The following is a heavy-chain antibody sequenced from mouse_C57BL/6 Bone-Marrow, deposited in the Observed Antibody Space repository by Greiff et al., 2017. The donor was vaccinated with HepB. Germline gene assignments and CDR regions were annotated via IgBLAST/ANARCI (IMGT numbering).Heavy chain of an antibody. Sequence: VKLQESGAELARPGASVKLSCKASGYTFTSYGISWVKQRTGQGLEWIGEIYPRSGNTYYNEKFKGKATLTADKSSSTAYMELRSLTSEDSAVYFCARSEGYYGDYWGQGTTLTVSS. CDR2: IYPRSGNT. V-gene: IGHV1-81*01. CDR1: GYTFTSYG. CDR3: ARSEGYYGDY. J-gene: IGHJ2*01.